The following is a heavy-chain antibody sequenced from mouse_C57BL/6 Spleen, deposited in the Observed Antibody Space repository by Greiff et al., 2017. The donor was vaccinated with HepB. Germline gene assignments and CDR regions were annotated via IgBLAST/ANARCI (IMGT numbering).Heavy chain of an antibody. Sequence: EVQLVESGGGLVQPGGSLSLSCAASGFTFTGYYMSWVRQPPGKALEWLGFIRNKANAYTTEYSASVKGRFTISRDNSQSILYLQMNALRAEDSATYFCASYIGWSCFDVWGTGTPVTVSS. D-gene: IGHD3-2*02. J-gene: IGHJ1*03. V-gene: IGHV7-3*01. CDR3: ASYIGWSCFDV. CDR1: GFTFTGYY. CDR2: IRNKANAYTT.